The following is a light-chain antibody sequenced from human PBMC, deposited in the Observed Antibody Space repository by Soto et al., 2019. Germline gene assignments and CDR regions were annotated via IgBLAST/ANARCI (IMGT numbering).Light chain of an antibody. CDR3: QQYYSIPLT. J-gene: IGKJ4*01. CDR2: GAS. V-gene: IGKV3-20*01. Sequence: ENVFTQSPGTLSLSPWERATVSCRASQSITGSYLAWYQQTPGQAPRLLIYGASSRATGVPDRFSGSGSGTDFTLTISRLEPEDFAVYYCQQYYSIPLTFGGGTKVDIK. CDR1: QSITGSY.